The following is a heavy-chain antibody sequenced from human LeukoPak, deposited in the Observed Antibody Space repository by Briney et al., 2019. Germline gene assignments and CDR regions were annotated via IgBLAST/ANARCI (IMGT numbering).Heavy chain of an antibody. CDR2: IKQDGSKK. CDR1: GFPFSSYW. Sequence: GGSLRLSCVASGFPFSSYWMTWVRQAPGKGLEWVANIKQDGSKKSYVDSVKGRFTISRDNSKNTLYLQMNSLRAEDTAVYYCAKESLTIAASYWGQGTLVTVSS. J-gene: IGHJ4*02. V-gene: IGHV3-7*03. CDR3: AKESLTIAASY.